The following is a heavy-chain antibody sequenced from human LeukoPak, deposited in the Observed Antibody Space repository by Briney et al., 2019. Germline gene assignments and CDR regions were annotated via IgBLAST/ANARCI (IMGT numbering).Heavy chain of an antibody. V-gene: IGHV3-30*04. CDR3: ARDTPWGGYNYFDY. Sequence: PGRSLRLSCAASGFTFRSYTMHWVRQAPGKGLEWVTIISYDGSNKYYADSVKGRFTISRDNSKNTLYLQMNSLRAEDTAVYYCARDTPWGGYNYFDYWGQGTLVTVSS. CDR2: ISYDGSNK. J-gene: IGHJ4*02. CDR1: GFTFRSYT. D-gene: IGHD5-12*01.